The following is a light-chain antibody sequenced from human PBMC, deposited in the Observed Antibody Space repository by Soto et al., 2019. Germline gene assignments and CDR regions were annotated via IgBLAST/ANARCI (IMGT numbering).Light chain of an antibody. V-gene: IGKV3-15*01. CDR1: QSLSSN. J-gene: IGKJ1*01. CDR2: GAS. Sequence: ILMTQSPATLSVSPWERATLSCMASQSLSSNLAWYQQKPGQAPRLLIYGASTRATGIPARFSGSGSGTEFTLTISSLQSEDFAVYYCQQYNKWPMTFGQGTNVDI. CDR3: QQYNKWPMT.